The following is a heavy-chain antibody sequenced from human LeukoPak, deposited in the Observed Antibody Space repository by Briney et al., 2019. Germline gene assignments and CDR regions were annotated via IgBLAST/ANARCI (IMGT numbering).Heavy chain of an antibody. CDR2: IYHSGST. Sequence: SQTLSLTCTVSGGSISSGDYYWSWIRQPPGKGLEWIGYIYHSGSTYYNPSLKSRVTISVDTSKNQFSLKLSSVTAADTAVYYCARHLRGSSLPKYYYYYYMDVWGKGTTVTVSS. CDR3: ARHLRGSSLPKYYYYYYMDV. CDR1: GGSISSGDYY. J-gene: IGHJ6*03. V-gene: IGHV4-30-2*01. D-gene: IGHD6-6*01.